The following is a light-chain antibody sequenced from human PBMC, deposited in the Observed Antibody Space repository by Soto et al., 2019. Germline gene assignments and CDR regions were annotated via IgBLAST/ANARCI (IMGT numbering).Light chain of an antibody. V-gene: IGLV2-14*01. J-gene: IGLJ2*01. CDR1: SSDVGGYNY. CDR2: DVS. Sequence: QSALTQPASVSGSPGQSITISCTGTSSDVGGYNYVSWYQQHPGKAPKLMIYDVSNRPSGVSNRFSGSKSGNTASLTISGLRAEDEADYYCISYTGTRTLVIFGGGTKLTVL. CDR3: ISYTGTRTLVI.